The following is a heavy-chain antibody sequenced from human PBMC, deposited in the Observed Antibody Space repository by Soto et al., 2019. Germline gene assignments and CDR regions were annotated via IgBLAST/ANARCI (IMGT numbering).Heavy chain of an antibody. Sequence: GGSLRLSCAASGFTFSSYSMNWVRQAPGKGLEWVSSISSSSSYIYYADSVKGRFTISRDNAKNSLYLQMNSLRAEDTAVYYCARDRRIVVVPAARGGFDPWGQGTLVTVSS. D-gene: IGHD2-2*01. CDR1: GFTFSSYS. CDR3: ARDRRIVVVPAARGGFDP. V-gene: IGHV3-21*01. CDR2: ISSSSSYI. J-gene: IGHJ5*02.